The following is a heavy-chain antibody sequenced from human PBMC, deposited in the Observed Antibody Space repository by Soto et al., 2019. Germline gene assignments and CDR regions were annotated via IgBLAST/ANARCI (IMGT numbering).Heavy chain of an antibody. D-gene: IGHD6-6*01. CDR3: ARDPGYSSSHNWFDP. J-gene: IGHJ5*02. Sequence: QVQLQESGPGLVKPSQTLSLTCTVSGGSISSGDYYWSWIRQPPGQGLEWIGYIYYSGSTYYNPSLKCRVTTSVDTSKNQCSLKLSSVTAADTAVYYCARDPGYSSSHNWFDPWGQGTLVTVSS. V-gene: IGHV4-30-4*01. CDR2: IYYSGST. CDR1: GGSISSGDYY.